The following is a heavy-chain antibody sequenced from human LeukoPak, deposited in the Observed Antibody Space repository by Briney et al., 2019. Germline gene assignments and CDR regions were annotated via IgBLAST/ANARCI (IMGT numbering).Heavy chain of an antibody. J-gene: IGHJ4*02. CDR3: ARNYYDSSGSDY. CDR2: INTNTGNP. D-gene: IGHD3-22*01. Sequence: ASVKVSCKASGYTFTSYAMNWVRQATGQGLEWMGWINTNTGNPTYAQGFTGRFVFSLDTFVSTAYLQISSLKAEDTAVYYCARNYYDSSGSDYWGQGTLVTVSS. V-gene: IGHV7-4-1*02. CDR1: GYTFTSYA.